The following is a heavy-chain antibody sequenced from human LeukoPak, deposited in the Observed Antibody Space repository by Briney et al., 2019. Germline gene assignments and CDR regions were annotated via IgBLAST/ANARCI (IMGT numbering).Heavy chain of an antibody. CDR2: IYGGDST. J-gene: IGHJ4*02. V-gene: IGHV3-53*01. Sequence: GGSLRLSCAASGFTVSSNCMSWVRQAPGKGLEWVSVIYGGDSTYYADSVKGRFTISRDNSKNTLYLQMSSLRAEDTAVYYCARVLSSGWYYDYWGQGTLVTVSS. CDR3: ARVLSSGWYYDY. CDR1: GFTVSSNC. D-gene: IGHD6-19*01.